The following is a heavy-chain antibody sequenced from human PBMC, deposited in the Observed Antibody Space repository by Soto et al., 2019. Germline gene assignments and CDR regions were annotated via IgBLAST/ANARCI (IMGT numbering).Heavy chain of an antibody. Sequence: QVQLVESGGGVVQPGRSLRLSCAASGFTFSSYGMHWVRQAPGKGLEWVAVIWYDGSNKYYADSVKGRFTISRDNSKNTLYLQMNSLRAEDTAVYYCAREHIVGVPAAIVAWFDPWGQGTLVTVSS. CDR3: AREHIVGVPAAIVAWFDP. CDR1: GFTFSSYG. CDR2: IWYDGSNK. J-gene: IGHJ5*02. V-gene: IGHV3-33*01. D-gene: IGHD2-2*01.